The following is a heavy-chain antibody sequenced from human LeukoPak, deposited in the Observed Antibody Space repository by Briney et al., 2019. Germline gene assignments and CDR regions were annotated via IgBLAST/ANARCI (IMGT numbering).Heavy chain of an antibody. J-gene: IGHJ5*02. V-gene: IGHV1-46*01. D-gene: IGHD3-3*01. CDR2: INPSGGST. CDR1: GYTFTSYY. CDR3: ARDRNDFWSGYPITNWFDP. Sequence: ASVKVSRKASGYTFTSYYMHWVRQAPGQGLEWMGIINPSGGSTSYAQKFQGRVTMTRDTSTSTVYMELSSLRSEDTAVYYCARDRNDFWSGYPITNWFDPWGQGTLVTVSS.